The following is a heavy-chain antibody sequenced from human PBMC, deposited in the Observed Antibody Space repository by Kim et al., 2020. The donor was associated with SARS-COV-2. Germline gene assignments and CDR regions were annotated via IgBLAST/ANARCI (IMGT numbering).Heavy chain of an antibody. CDR3: ARLAGGFVDY. V-gene: IGHV4-31*03. J-gene: IGHJ4*02. Sequence: SETLSLTCTVSGGSISSGGYYWSWIRQHPGKGLEWIGYIYYSGSTYYNPSLKSRVTISVDTSKNQFSLKLSSVTAADTAVYYCARLAGGFVDYWGQGTLVTVSS. CDR1: GGSISSGGYY. CDR2: IYYSGST. D-gene: IGHD3-10*01.